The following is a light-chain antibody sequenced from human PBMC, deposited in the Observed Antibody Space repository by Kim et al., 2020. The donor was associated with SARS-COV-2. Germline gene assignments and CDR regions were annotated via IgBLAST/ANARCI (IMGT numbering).Light chain of an antibody. CDR2: EGI. J-gene: IGLJ2*01. V-gene: IGLV2-23*01. CDR1: SSDVGSYTF. CDR3: CSYAGRDVA. Sequence: QSALTQPASVSGSPGQSITISCTGTSSDVGSYTFVSWYQQHPGKAPKLMIYEGIKRPSGVSNRFSGSKSGNTASLTISGLQAEDEADYYCCSYAGRDVAFGGGTKVTVL.